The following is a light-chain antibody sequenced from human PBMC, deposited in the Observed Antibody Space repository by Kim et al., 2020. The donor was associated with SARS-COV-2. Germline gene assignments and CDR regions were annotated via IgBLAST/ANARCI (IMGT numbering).Light chain of an antibody. CDR1: PAVSDNF. CDR2: RAS. J-gene: IGKJ2*03. Sequence: SPGEPATRSCRARPAVSDNFLAWDQQKPRQAPRLLVCRASSRATGITDRFSGGGSGTDFTLTINRLEPEESAIYYCQQYGRSPLYSFGRGTKLEI. V-gene: IGKV3-20*01. CDR3: QQYGRSPLYS.